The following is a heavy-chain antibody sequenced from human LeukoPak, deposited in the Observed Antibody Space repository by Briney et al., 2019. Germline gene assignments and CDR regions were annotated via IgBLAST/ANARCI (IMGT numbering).Heavy chain of an antibody. V-gene: IGHV4-59*01. Sequence: SETLSLTCTVSGGSISGYYWSWIRQPPGKGLEWVGYISYSGSTNYNPSLKSRVTISVDTSKNQFSLKLSSVTAADTAVYYCARGDFGVAPIDYWGQGTLVTVSS. CDR1: GGSISGYY. J-gene: IGHJ4*02. D-gene: IGHD3-3*01. CDR3: ARGDFGVAPIDY. CDR2: ISYSGST.